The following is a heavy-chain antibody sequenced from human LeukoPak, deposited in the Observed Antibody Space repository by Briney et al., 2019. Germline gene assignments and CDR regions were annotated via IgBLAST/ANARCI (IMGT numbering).Heavy chain of an antibody. CDR2: ISSSGSTI. Sequence: SGGSLRLSCAASGFTFSDYYMSWIRQAPGKGLEWVSYISSSGSTIYYADSVKGRFTISRDNSKNTLYLQMNSLRAEDTAVYYCAKDSRDGYNFRYWGQGTLVTVSS. D-gene: IGHD5-24*01. J-gene: IGHJ4*02. V-gene: IGHV3-11*01. CDR1: GFTFSDYY. CDR3: AKDSRDGYNFRY.